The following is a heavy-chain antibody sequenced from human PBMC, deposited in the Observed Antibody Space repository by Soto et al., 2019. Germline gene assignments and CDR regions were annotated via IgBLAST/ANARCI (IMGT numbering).Heavy chain of an antibody. V-gene: IGHV4-31*03. CDR1: GGSLSSGGYY. Sequence: TSETLSLTCTVSGGSLSSGGYYWSWIRQHPGKGLEWIGYIYYSGSTYYNPSLKSRVTISVDTSKNQFSLKLSSVTAADTAVYYCAREGPRGVNAFDIWGQGTMVTVSS. D-gene: IGHD3-10*01. J-gene: IGHJ3*02. CDR2: IYYSGST. CDR3: AREGPRGVNAFDI.